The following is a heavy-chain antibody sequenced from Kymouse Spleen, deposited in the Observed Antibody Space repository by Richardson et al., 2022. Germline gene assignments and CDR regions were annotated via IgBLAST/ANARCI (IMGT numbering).Heavy chain of an antibody. J-gene: IGHJ3*02. Sequence: QVQLQQWGAGLLKPSETLSLTCAVYGGSFSGYYWSWIRQPPGKGLEWIGEINHSGSTNYNPSLKSRVTISVDTSKNQFSLKLSSVTAADTAVYYCAKAITGTTGAFDIWGQGTMVTVSS. CDR3: AKAITGTTGAFDI. CDR2: INHSGST. CDR1: GGSFSGYY. V-gene: IGHV4-34*01. D-gene: IGHD1-7*01.